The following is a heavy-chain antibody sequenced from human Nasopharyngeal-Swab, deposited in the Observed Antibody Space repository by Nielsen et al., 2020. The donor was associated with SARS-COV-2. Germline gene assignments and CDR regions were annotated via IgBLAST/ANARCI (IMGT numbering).Heavy chain of an antibody. V-gene: IGHV3-23*01. D-gene: IGHD5-12*01. CDR3: AKDRDSGDDSDDYYHYYGLDV. J-gene: IGHJ6*02. Sequence: GGSLRLSCAASGFTFSTYDVTWVRQAPGRGLEWVAAISGSDYSAYYADSVKGRFTISRDSSKNTLNLQMNSLRAQDTAIYYCAKDRDSGDDSDDYYHYYGLDVWGQGTTVTVSS. CDR1: GFTFSTYD. CDR2: ISGSDYSA.